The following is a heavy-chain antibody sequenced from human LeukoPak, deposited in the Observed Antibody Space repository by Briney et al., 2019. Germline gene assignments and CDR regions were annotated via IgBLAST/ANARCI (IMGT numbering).Heavy chain of an antibody. J-gene: IGHJ3*02. CDR2: IYPGDSDT. D-gene: IGHD3-22*01. CDR3: ARLNYYDSSGYYSDAFDI. V-gene: IGHV5-51*01. Sequence: GESLKISCKGSGYSFASHWIGWVRQMPGKGLEWMGIIYPGDSDTRYSPSFQGQVTISADKSISTAYLQWSSLKASDTAMYYCARLNYYDSSGYYSDAFDIWGQGTMVTVSS. CDR1: GYSFASHW.